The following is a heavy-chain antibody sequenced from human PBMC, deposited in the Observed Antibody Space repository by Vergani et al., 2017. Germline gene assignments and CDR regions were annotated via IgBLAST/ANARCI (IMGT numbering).Heavy chain of an antibody. CDR3: ARXPRYCSSTSCYPDDAFDI. J-gene: IGHJ3*02. V-gene: IGHV1-3*01. CDR2: INAGNGNT. D-gene: IGHD2-2*01. CDR1: GYTFTSYA. Sequence: QVQLVQSGAEVKKPGASVKVSCKASGYTFTSYAMHWVRQAPGQRLEWMGWINAGNGNTKYSQKFQGRVTITRDTSASTAYMELSSLRSEDTAVYYCARXPRYCSSTSCYPDDAFDIWGQGTMVTVSS.